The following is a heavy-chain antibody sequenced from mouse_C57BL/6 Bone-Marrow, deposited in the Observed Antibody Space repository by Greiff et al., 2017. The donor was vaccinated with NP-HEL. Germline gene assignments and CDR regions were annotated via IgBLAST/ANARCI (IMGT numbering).Heavy chain of an antibody. CDR1: GFNIKDYY. D-gene: IGHD1-1*01. Sequence: VQLKESGAELVKPGASVKLSCTASGFNIKDYYMPWVKQRTEQGLEWIGRIDPEDGETKYAPKFQGKATITADTSSNTAYLQLSIQTAEDTAVYYCARDYGSFYYYALDYWGQGTAVTVSS. CDR3: ARDYGSFYYYALDY. CDR2: IDPEDGET. V-gene: IGHV14-2*01. J-gene: IGHJ4*01.